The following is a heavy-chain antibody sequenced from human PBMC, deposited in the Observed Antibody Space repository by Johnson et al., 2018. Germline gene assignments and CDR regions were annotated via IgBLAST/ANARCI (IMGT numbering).Heavy chain of an antibody. CDR3: ARGVEMATHGGDVFDL. D-gene: IGHD5-24*01. Sequence: QVQLVESGGGVVQXGRSLRVSCEASGYTFTIGGLHWARQAPGKGLEWVAAISHDGSETHYADSVKGRFTISRDDSKNTLFLQMNSLRREDTAVYYCARGVEMATHGGDVFDLWGQGTMVTVSS. J-gene: IGHJ3*01. CDR1: GYTFTIGG. CDR2: ISHDGSET. V-gene: IGHV3-30*03.